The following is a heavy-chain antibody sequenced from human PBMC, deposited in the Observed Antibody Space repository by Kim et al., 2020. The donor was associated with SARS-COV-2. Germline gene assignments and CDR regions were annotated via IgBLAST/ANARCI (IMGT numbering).Heavy chain of an antibody. V-gene: IGHV3-23*01. Sequence: GGSLRLSCAASGFSFSTYAMSWVRQAPGKGLEWVSYISAEGAATYYGDSVQGRFTISRDNSRNTVFLQMTSLRAEDTAIYYCGGSDWFPHDYWGQGTLGT. CDR1: GFSFSTYA. J-gene: IGHJ4*02. CDR3: GGSDWFPHDY. D-gene: IGHD3-9*01. CDR2: ISAEGAAT.